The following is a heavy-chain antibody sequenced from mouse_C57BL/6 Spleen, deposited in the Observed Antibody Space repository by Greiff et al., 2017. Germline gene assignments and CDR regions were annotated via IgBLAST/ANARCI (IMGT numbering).Heavy chain of an antibody. V-gene: IGHV1-82*01. Sequence: VQLQQSGPELVKPGASVKISCKAPGYAFSSSWMNWVKQRPGKGLEWIGRIYPGDGDTNYNGKFKGKATLTADKSSSTAYMQLSSLTSEDSAVYFCARELPGYWGQGTTLTVSS. D-gene: IGHD1-1*01. J-gene: IGHJ2*01. CDR3: ARELPGY. CDR1: GYAFSSSW. CDR2: IYPGDGDT.